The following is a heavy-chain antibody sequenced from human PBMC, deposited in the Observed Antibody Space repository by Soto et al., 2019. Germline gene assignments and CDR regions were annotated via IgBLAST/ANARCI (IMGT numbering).Heavy chain of an antibody. V-gene: IGHV3-33*01. D-gene: IGHD6-13*01. CDR3: ARDRFSAAAGSGWFDP. J-gene: IGHJ5*02. CDR1: GFTFSSYG. CDR2: IWYDGSNK. Sequence: GGSLRLSCAASGFTFSSYGMHWVRQDPGKGLEWVAVIWYDGSNKYYADSVKGRFTISRDNSKNTLYLQMNSLRAEDTAVYYCARDRFSAAAGSGWFDPWGQGTLVTVSS.